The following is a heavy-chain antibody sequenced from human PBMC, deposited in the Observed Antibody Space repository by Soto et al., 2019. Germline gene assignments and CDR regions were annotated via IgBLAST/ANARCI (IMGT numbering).Heavy chain of an antibody. V-gene: IGHV5-51*03. Sequence: EVQLVQSGAEVKKPGESLQISCKGSGYSFTSYWIGWVRQMPGKGLEWMGIIYPGDSDTRYSPSFQGQVTISADKSISTAYLQWSSLKASDTAMYYCARRAHYYGSGSYSADYWGQGTLVTVSS. CDR2: IYPGDSDT. D-gene: IGHD3-10*01. CDR3: ARRAHYYGSGSYSADY. J-gene: IGHJ4*02. CDR1: GYSFTSYW.